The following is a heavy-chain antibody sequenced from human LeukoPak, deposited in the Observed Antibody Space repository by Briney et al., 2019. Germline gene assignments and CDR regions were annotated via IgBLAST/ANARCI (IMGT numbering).Heavy chain of an antibody. CDR2: FDPEDGET. V-gene: IGHV1-24*01. Sequence: ASVKVSCKVSGYTLTELSMHLVRQAPGKGLEWMGGFDPEDGETIYAQKFQGRVTMTEDTSTDTAYMELSSLRSEDTAVYYCATFKRYYDSSGPRGMDVWGQGTTVTVSS. CDR3: ATFKRYYDSSGPRGMDV. CDR1: GYTLTELS. J-gene: IGHJ6*02. D-gene: IGHD3-22*01.